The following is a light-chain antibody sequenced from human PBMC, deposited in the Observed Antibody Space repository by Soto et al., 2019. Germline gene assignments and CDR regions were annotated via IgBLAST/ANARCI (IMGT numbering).Light chain of an antibody. CDR1: QNVSNSY. J-gene: IGKJ1*01. CDR2: GAS. Sequence: ESVLTQSPGTLSLSPGERATLSCRASQNVSNSYLAWYQHKPGQAPRLLIYGASSRSTGIPDRLSGSGSGTDFTLTISRLEPEDFAVYYCQQYGSSSLTFGQGTKV. V-gene: IGKV3-20*01. CDR3: QQYGSSSLT.